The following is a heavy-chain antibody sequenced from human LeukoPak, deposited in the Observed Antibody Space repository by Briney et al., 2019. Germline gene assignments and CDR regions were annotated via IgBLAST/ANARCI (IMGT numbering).Heavy chain of an antibody. J-gene: IGHJ4*02. V-gene: IGHV3-30*02. CDR2: IRYDGSTK. CDR1: GFTFSTYG. CDR3: AKGPVGATDYFDY. D-gene: IGHD1-26*01. Sequence: GGSLRLSCAASGFTFSTYGMHWVRQAPGKGLEWVAFIRYDGSTKYYIDSVKGRFTVSRDNSKNTLYLQMNSLRAEDTAVYYCAKGPVGATDYFDYWGQGTLVTVSS.